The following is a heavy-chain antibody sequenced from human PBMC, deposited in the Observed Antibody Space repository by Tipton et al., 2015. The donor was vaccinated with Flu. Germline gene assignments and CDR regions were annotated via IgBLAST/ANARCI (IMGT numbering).Heavy chain of an antibody. CDR3: ARRYFDL. J-gene: IGHJ2*01. CDR2: IRQDGNEK. V-gene: IGHV3-7*01. Sequence: VQLVQSGGGLVQPGGSLRLSCAASGFTFNNYWMQWVRQAPGKGLEWVTNIRQDGNEKYYVDSVKGRFTISRDNAKNSLYLEMNTLRAEDTAVYYCARRYFDLWGRGTLVTVSS. CDR1: GFTFNNYW.